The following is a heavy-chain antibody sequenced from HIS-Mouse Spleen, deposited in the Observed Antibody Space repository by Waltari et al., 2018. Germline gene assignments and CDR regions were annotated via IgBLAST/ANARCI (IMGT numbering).Heavy chain of an antibody. J-gene: IGHJ3*02. CDR1: GYTLTGYY. Sequence: QVQLVQSGAEVKKPGASVKVSCKASGYTLTGYYMPWVRQAPGQGLEWMGWINPNSGGTNYEQKFQGRVTMTRDTSISTAYMELSRLRSDDTAVYYCARVGLGIAFDIWGQGTMVTVSS. V-gene: IGHV1-2*02. CDR2: INPNSGGT. D-gene: IGHD7-27*01. CDR3: ARVGLGIAFDI.